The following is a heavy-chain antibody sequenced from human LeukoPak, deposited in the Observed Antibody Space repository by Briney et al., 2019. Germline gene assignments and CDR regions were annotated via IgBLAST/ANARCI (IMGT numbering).Heavy chain of an antibody. V-gene: IGHV3-74*01. Sequence: GGSLRLSCAASGFTFSSYWMHWVRQAPGKGLVWVSRINSDGSSTSYADSVKGRFTISRDNAKNSLYLQMNSLRAEDTAVYYCARGRYGGNSGDVWGKGTTVTISS. CDR2: INSDGSST. J-gene: IGHJ6*04. CDR1: GFTFSSYW. CDR3: ARGRYGGNSGDV. D-gene: IGHD4-23*01.